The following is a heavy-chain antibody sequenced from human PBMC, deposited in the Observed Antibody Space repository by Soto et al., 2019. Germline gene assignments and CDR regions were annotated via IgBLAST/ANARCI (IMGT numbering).Heavy chain of an antibody. Sequence: QITLKESGPTLVMPTQTLTLTCSFSGFSLTTTAVGVGWIRQPPGKALEWLALIYWNDNEHYSPSLRSRLSITKDTSKTQVVLRMTDMDPVDTATYYCAHALFYADYDSYFDLWGRGTLVTVSS. D-gene: IGHD4-17*01. V-gene: IGHV2-5*01. J-gene: IGHJ2*01. CDR2: IYWNDNE. CDR1: GFSLTTTAVG. CDR3: AHALFYADYDSYFDL.